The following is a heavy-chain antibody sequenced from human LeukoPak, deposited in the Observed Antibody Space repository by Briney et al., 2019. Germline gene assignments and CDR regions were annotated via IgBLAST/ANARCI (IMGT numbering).Heavy chain of an antibody. Sequence: GGSLRLSCAASGFTFSSYGMHWVRQAPGKGLEWVAFIQYDGNYKYYADSVKGRFTISRDNSKNTLYLQMNSLRAEDTAVYYCARDHPFYGMDVWGQGTTVTVSS. V-gene: IGHV3-30*02. CDR1: GFTFSSYG. J-gene: IGHJ6*02. CDR2: IQYDGNYK. CDR3: ARDHPFYGMDV.